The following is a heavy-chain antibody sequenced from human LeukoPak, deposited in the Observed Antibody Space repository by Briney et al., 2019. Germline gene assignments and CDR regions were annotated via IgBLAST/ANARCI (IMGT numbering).Heavy chain of an antibody. CDR2: LSGNGNTI. CDR1: GFTFSTYA. J-gene: IGHJ4*02. Sequence: PGGSLRLSCAASGFTFSTYAMSWVRQAPGKGLECVSALSGNGNTIYYADSVKGRFTISRGNSKNTLSLQMNSLRAEDTAVYYCAKALYGGHDYWGQGTLVTVSS. D-gene: IGHD4-23*01. V-gene: IGHV3-23*01. CDR3: AKALYGGHDY.